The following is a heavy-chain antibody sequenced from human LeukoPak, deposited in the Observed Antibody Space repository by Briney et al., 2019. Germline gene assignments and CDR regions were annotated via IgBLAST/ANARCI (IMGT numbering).Heavy chain of an antibody. J-gene: IGHJ3*01. CDR3: ARFSRITWGDWGDAFDV. Sequence: SETLSLMCSVYGGSFSDYFWSWIRQSPGKGLEWIGEIDDGGNTNYNPSLMSRVIVAMEKSKKQFSLAMRSVTAADTAIYYCARFSRITWGDWGDAFDVWGQGATVIVSS. V-gene: IGHV4-34*01. CDR2: IDDGGNT. CDR1: GGSFSDYF. D-gene: IGHD2-21*02.